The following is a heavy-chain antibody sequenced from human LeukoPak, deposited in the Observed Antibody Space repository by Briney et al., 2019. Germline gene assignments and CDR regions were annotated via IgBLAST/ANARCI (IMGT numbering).Heavy chain of an antibody. J-gene: IGHJ3*02. CDR2: IYHSGST. CDR3: AGRLYDAFDI. Sequence: PSETLSLTCAVPGYSISSGYYWGWIRQPPGKGLEWIGSIYHSGSTYYNPSLKSRVTISVDTSKNQFSLKLSSVTAADTAVYYCAGRLYDAFDIWGQGTMVTVSS. V-gene: IGHV4-38-2*01. CDR1: GYSISSGYY.